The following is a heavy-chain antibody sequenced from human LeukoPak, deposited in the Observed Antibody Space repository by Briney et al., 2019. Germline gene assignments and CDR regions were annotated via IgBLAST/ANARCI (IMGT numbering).Heavy chain of an antibody. CDR3: ARAPRAVVVPAAIYYYYGMDV. V-gene: IGHV1-69*01. Sequence: ASVKVSCKASGGTFSSYAISWVRQAPGQGLEWMGGIIPIFGTANYAQKFQGRVTITADESTSTAYMELSSLRSEDTAVYYCARAPRAVVVPAAIYYYYGMDVWGQGTTVTVSS. CDR1: GGTFSSYA. J-gene: IGHJ6*02. D-gene: IGHD2-2*01. CDR2: IIPIFGTA.